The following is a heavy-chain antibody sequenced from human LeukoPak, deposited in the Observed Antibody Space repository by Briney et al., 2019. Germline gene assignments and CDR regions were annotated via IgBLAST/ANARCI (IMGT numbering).Heavy chain of an antibody. V-gene: IGHV3-23*01. CDR1: GGSISSGGYH. J-gene: IGHJ5*02. CDR2: ISGSGGST. Sequence: ETLSLTCTVSGGSISSGGYHWSWVRQAPGKGLEWVSAISGSGGSTYYADSVKGRFTISRDNSKNTLYLQMNSLRAEDTAVYYCANVDWFDPWGQGTLVTVS. CDR3: ANVDWFDP.